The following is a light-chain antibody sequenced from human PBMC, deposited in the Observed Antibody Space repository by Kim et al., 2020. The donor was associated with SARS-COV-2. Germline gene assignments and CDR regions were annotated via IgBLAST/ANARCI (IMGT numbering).Light chain of an antibody. CDR2: DAS. V-gene: IGKV3-15*01. CDR1: QSSSSN. CDR3: QQYAYWRA. Sequence: SLSPGERATRSCRASQSSSSNLAWYQQKPGQAPRVLIYDASARATGIPARFSGSGSGTDFTLTISNVQSEDFAVYYCQQYAYWRAFGQGTRLEIK. J-gene: IGKJ5*01.